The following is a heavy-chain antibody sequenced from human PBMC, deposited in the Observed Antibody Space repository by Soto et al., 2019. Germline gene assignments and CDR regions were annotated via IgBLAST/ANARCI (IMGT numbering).Heavy chain of an antibody. V-gene: IGHV1-8*01. Sequence: ASVKVSCKASGYTFTSYFINWVRQAPGQGLEWMGWMSPNNGHTGYAQRFQGRVTMTRDTSISTAYMELSSLTSDDTAVYYCARMFYYGSETNIDWFDPWGQGTQVTVSS. CDR3: ARMFYYGSETNIDWFDP. J-gene: IGHJ5*02. CDR2: MSPNNGHT. D-gene: IGHD3-10*01. CDR1: GYTFTSYF.